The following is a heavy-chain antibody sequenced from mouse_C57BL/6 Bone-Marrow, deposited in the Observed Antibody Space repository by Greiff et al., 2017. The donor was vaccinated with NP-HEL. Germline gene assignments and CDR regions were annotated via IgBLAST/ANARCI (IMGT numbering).Heavy chain of an antibody. Sequence: VQLQQSGPELVKPGASVKISCKASGYTFPDSYMNWVKQSHGTSLEWIGDINPTNGGTSYNQKFKGKATLTVDTSSSTAYMELRSLTSEDSAVYYGARCHYGSRDYWGKGTTLTVSS. CDR1: GYTFPDSY. D-gene: IGHD1-1*01. V-gene: IGHV1-26*01. CDR2: INPTNGGT. J-gene: IGHJ2*01. CDR3: ARCHYGSRDY.